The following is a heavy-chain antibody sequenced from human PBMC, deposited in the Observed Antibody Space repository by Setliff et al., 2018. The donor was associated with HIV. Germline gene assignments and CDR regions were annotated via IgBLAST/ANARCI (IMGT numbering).Heavy chain of an antibody. CDR2: TSKSGST. CDR3: ARGSTTWWTWWFDP. J-gene: IGHJ5*02. V-gene: IGHV4-59*11. CDR1: GDSINTHY. Sequence: SETLSLTCTVSGDSINTHYWSWVRQPPGKALEWIGTTSKSGSTTYNPSLNSRVTISVDTAKNQFSLKVTSVTSADTAVYYCARGSTTWWTWWFDPWGQGTLVTVPQ. D-gene: IGHD2-15*01.